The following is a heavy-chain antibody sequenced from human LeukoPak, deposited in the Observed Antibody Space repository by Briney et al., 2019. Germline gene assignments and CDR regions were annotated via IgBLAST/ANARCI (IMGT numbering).Heavy chain of an antibody. CDR1: GFTFSSCG. J-gene: IGHJ6*02. CDR3: ARDPAAKYCSSTSCYRYYGMDV. V-gene: IGHV3-30*03. D-gene: IGHD2-2*01. CDR2: ISYDGSNK. Sequence: GGSLRLSCAASGFTFSSCGMHWVRQAPGKGLEWVAVISYDGSNKYYADSVKGRFTISRDNSKNTLYLQMNSLRAEDTAVYYCARDPAAKYCSSTSCYRYYGMDVWGQGTTVTVSS.